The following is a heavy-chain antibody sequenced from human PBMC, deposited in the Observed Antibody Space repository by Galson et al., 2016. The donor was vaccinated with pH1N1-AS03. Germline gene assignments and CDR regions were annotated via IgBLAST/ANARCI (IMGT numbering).Heavy chain of an antibody. CDR3: GRHLRNSYSMDV. CDR2: IYYTGDI. J-gene: IGHJ6*02. Sequence: SETLSLTCTVSGGSINSYYWTWIRQPPGKGLEWIGPIYYTGDIIYTPSLRSRVTISVDTSKNQLSLSLSSVTAADTAVYYCGRHLRNSYSMDVWGQGTTVTVSS. CDR1: GGSINSYY. D-gene: IGHD2-21*01. V-gene: IGHV4-59*08.